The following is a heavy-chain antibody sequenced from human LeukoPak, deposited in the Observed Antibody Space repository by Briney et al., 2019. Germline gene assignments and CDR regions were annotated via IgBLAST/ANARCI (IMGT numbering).Heavy chain of an antibody. V-gene: IGHV1-69*05. J-gene: IGHJ4*02. CDR3: ARGGGPYESTGFFAGPFDY. CDR1: GDTFSTNA. CDR2: FIPLFGSA. D-gene: IGHD3-22*01. Sequence: SVKVSCKASGDTFSTNALSWVRLAPGQGLEWMGGFIPLFGSAHYAQKLQGRITITTDESTSTAYMVLSNLRSDDTAVYYCARGGGPYESTGFFAGPFDYWGQGTVVTVPS.